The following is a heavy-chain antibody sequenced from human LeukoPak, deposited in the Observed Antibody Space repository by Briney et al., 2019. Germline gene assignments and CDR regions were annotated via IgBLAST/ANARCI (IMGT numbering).Heavy chain of an antibody. D-gene: IGHD2-15*01. CDR1: GGSFSGYY. Sequence: SETLSLTCGVYGGSFSGYYWSWIRQPPGKGLEWIGEINHSRSTNYNPSLKSRVTISVDTSKNQFSLKLRFVTAADTAVYYCARVRCSGGSCPYYYYYYYMDVWGKGTTVTVSS. CDR3: ARVRCSGGSCPYYYYYYYMDV. J-gene: IGHJ6*03. CDR2: INHSRST. V-gene: IGHV4-34*01.